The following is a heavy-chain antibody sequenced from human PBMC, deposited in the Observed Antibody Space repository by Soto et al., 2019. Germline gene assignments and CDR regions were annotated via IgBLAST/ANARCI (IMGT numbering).Heavy chain of an antibody. Sequence: QVQLVQSGAEVKKPGASGKVSCKASGYTFTRKTMHWVRQPPGQGLGGMGWTNAAYGDTKYSQKFQGRVTIRRDTFASTVYMELSSLRSEDTAVYYCARGGFEAVATTGGDYWGQGTLVTVSS. CDR1: GYTFTRKT. CDR3: ARGGFEAVATTGGDY. J-gene: IGHJ4*02. D-gene: IGHD5-12*01. V-gene: IGHV1-3*01. CDR2: TNAAYGDT.